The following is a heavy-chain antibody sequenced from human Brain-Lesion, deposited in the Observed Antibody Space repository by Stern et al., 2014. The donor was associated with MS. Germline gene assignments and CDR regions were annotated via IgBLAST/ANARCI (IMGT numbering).Heavy chain of an antibody. CDR3: ARETGGYTYGDTDFFDF. CDR1: GGSISSGSYY. J-gene: IGHJ4*02. Sequence: QVQLVESGPGLVKPSQTLSLTCTVSGGSISSGSYYWNWIRQPAGKGLEWIGRMYSSGSINYNPSLKSRATISGDTSKTNFPLKGISVTAADTAVYYCARETGGYTYGDTDFFDFWGQGALVTVSS. D-gene: IGHD5-18*01. V-gene: IGHV4-61*02. CDR2: MYSSGSI.